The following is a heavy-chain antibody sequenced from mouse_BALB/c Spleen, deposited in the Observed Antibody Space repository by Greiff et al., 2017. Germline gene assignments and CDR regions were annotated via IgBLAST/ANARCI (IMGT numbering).Heavy chain of an antibody. CDR3: SREDYYGSSYEEFAY. CDR1: GFDFSRYW. Sequence: EVQGVESGGGLVQPGGSLKLSCAASGFDFSRYWMRWVRQAPGKGLEWIGEINPDSSTINYTPSLKDKFIISRDNAKNTLYLQMSKVRSEDTALYYCSREDYYGSSYEEFAYWGQGTLVTVSA. D-gene: IGHD1-1*01. CDR2: INPDSSTI. J-gene: IGHJ3*01. V-gene: IGHV4-1*02.